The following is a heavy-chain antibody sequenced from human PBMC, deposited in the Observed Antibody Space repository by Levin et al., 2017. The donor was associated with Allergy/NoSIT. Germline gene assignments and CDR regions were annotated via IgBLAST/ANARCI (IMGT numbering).Heavy chain of an antibody. V-gene: IGHV3-23*01. CDR3: AKDLEGGVGPPPGDYYYNMDV. CDR1: GFSFSNYA. Sequence: GESLKISCAASGFSFSNYAMSWVRQAPGKGLEWVSTISGSGGNTYYADSVKGRFTISRDNSKNTLYLQMNSLRAEDTAVHYCAKDLEGGVGPPPGDYYYNMDVWGQGTTVTVTS. J-gene: IGHJ6*02. D-gene: IGHD1-1*01. CDR2: ISGSGGNT.